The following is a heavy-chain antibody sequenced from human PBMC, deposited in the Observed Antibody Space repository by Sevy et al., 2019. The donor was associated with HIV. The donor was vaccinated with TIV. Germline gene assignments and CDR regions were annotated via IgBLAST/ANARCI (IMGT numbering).Heavy chain of an antibody. J-gene: IGHJ4*02. Sequence: GGSLRLCCAASGFAFYDYSMSWIRQAPGKGLEWVATLSFGCGKINYADSVKGRFTFSRDNSKNSFYLQMDNLRVDDTALYYCAREGCTRPHDYWGQGTRVTVSS. CDR1: GFAFYDYS. CDR3: AREGCTRPHDY. V-gene: IGHV3-23*01. CDR2: LSFGCGKI. D-gene: IGHD2-8*01.